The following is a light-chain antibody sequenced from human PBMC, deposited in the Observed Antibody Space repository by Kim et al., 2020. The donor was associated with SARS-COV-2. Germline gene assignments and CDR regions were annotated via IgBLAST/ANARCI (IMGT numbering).Light chain of an antibody. Sequence: TSVGDRVTITCQASQDINNYLNWDQQRTGKAPHLLMSDASKLETGGPSRFSGRGSGTYFSLTINSLQPEDIATYYCQQYDNLPLTFGGGTKVDIK. CDR3: QQYDNLPLT. V-gene: IGKV1-33*01. J-gene: IGKJ4*01. CDR2: DAS. CDR1: QDINNY.